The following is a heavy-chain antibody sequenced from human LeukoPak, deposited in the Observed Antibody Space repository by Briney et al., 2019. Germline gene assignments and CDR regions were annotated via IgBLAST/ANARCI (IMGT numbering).Heavy chain of an antibody. CDR1: GGSISSYY. V-gene: IGHV4-4*09. D-gene: IGHD2-8*01. CDR2: IYTSGST. Sequence: SETLSLTCTVSGGSISSYYWSWIRQPPGKGLEWIGYIYTSGSTNYNPSLKSRVTISVDTSKNQFSLKLSSVTAADTAVYYCARQGPVWRYYMDVWGQGTTVTVSS. CDR3: ARQGPVWRYYMDV. J-gene: IGHJ6*03.